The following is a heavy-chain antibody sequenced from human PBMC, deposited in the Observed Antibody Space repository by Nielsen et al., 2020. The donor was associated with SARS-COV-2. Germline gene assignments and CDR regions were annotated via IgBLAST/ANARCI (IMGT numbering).Heavy chain of an antibody. V-gene: IGHV3-7*03. CDR1: GFTFSRSW. J-gene: IGHJ4*02. CDR2: IKQDGSEK. Sequence: ETLSLTCAASGFTFSRSWMSWVRQAPGKGLAWVANIKQDGSEKYYVDSVKGRFTISRDNAKNSLSLQMNSLRAEDTAVYYCARVEGSSWYFEYWGQGTLVTVSS. D-gene: IGHD6-13*01. CDR3: ARVEGSSWYFEY.